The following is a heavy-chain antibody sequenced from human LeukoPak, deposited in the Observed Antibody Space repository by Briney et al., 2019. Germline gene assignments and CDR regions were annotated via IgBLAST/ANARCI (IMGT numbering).Heavy chain of an antibody. D-gene: IGHD4-17*01. CDR3: ARTTGILFDP. Sequence: SQTLSLTCTVSGGSISSGDYYWSWIRQPAGKGLEWIGRIYTSGSTNYNPSLKSRVTISVDTSKNQFSLKLSSVTAAVTVVYYCARTTGILFDPWGQGTLVTVSS. CDR2: IYTSGST. J-gene: IGHJ5*02. V-gene: IGHV4-61*02. CDR1: GGSISSGDYY.